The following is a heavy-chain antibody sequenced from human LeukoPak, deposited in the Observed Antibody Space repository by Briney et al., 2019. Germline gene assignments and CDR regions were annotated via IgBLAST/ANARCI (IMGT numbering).Heavy chain of an antibody. CDR2: INHSGST. CDR3: ARGGGYNWFDP. J-gene: IGHJ5*02. CDR1: GGSFSGYY. V-gene: IGHV4-34*01. Sequence: SETLSLTCAVYGGSFSGYYWSWIRQPPGKGLEWIGEINHSGSTNYNPSLKSRVTITVDTSKNQFSLKLRSVTAADTAVYYCARGGGYNWFDPWGQGTLVTVSS.